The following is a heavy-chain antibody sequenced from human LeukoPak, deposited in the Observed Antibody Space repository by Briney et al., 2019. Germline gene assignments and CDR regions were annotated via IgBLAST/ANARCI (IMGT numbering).Heavy chain of an antibody. J-gene: IGHJ3*02. Sequence: SETLSLTCTVSGGSISSYYWSWIRQPPGKGLEWIGYIYYSGSTNYNPSLKSRVTISVDTSKNQFSLKLSSVTAADTAVHYCARGYCSSTSCYTWDAFDIWGQGTMVTVSS. CDR3: ARGYCSSTSCYTWDAFDI. V-gene: IGHV4-59*01. CDR2: IYYSGST. CDR1: GGSISSYY. D-gene: IGHD2-2*02.